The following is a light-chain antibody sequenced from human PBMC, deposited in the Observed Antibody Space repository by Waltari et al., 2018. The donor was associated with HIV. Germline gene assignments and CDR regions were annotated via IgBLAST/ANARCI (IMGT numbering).Light chain of an antibody. CDR2: ETD. CDR3: GTWDSSLSAGV. J-gene: IGLJ3*02. V-gene: IGLV1-51*02. CDR1: NSNIGRNY. Sequence: QSVLTQPPSVSAAPGQKVTISCSGSNSNIGRNYVSWYQQLPGTVPKLLIFETDIRESGFPDRFSGSKAGTSATLVITGLQTGDEADYYCGTWDSSLSAGVFGGGTKVTVL.